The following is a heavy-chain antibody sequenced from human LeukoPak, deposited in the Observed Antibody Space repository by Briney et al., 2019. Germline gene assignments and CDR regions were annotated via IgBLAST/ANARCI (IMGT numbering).Heavy chain of an antibody. J-gene: IGHJ4*02. CDR3: AKAPTAEYFDY. CDR1: GFTVSSNY. D-gene: IGHD2-21*02. V-gene: IGHV3-66*01. CDR2: IYSGGST. Sequence: GGSLRLSCAASGFTVSSNYMSWVRQAPGKGLEWVSVIYSGGSTYYADSVKGRFTISRDNSKNTLYLQMNSLRAEDTAVYYCAKAPTAEYFDYWGQGTLVTVSS.